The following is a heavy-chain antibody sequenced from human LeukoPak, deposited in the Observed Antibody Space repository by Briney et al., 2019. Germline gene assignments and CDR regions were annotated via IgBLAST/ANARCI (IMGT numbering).Heavy chain of an antibody. CDR3: ARTYYYDSSGYGH. Sequence: PSETLPLTCAVYGGSFSGYYWSWIRQPPGKGLEWIGEINHSGSTNYNPSLKSRVTISVDTSKNQFSLKLSSVTAADTAVYYCARTYYYDSSGYGHWGQGTLVTVSS. V-gene: IGHV4-34*01. J-gene: IGHJ4*02. CDR2: INHSGST. D-gene: IGHD3-22*01. CDR1: GGSFSGYY.